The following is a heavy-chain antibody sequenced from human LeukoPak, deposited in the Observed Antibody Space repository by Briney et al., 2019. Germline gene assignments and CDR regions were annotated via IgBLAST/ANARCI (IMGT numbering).Heavy chain of an antibody. D-gene: IGHD4-17*01. J-gene: IGHJ4*02. Sequence: ASVKVSCKASGYTFSNHYMHWVRQAPGQGLEWMGIINPSGGYTSFAQKFQDRVTMTRDTSTSTVYTQLSSLRSEDTAVYYCARGGDYVGGNFDFWGQGALVTVSS. CDR3: ARGGDYVGGNFDF. V-gene: IGHV1-46*01. CDR2: INPSGGYT. CDR1: GYTFSNHY.